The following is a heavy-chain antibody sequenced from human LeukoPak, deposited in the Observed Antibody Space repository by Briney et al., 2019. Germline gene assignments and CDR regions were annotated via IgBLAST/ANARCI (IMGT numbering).Heavy chain of an antibody. CDR1: GYPFNGYY. Sequence: GSVKVSCKASGYPFNGYYLHWVRQAPGQGLEWMGWVNPNNGDTNYAEKFEARVTMTRDTSINTAYMELTSLRSDDTAVYYCARDLADDFDSSAINWFDPWPPGTLVTVSS. J-gene: IGHJ5*02. CDR2: VNPNNGDT. CDR3: ARDLADDFDSSAINWFDP. D-gene: IGHD3-22*01. V-gene: IGHV1-2*02.